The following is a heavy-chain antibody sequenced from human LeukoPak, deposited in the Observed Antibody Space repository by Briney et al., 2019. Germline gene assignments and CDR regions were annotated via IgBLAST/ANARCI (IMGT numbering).Heavy chain of an antibody. CDR3: AREGLVRTPSSAFDI. D-gene: IGHD6-13*01. CDR2: IYYSGST. J-gene: IGHJ3*02. Sequence: PSETLSLTCTVSGGSISSSSYYWGWIRQPPGKGLEWIGSIYYSGSTYYNPSLKSRVTISVDTSKNQFSLKLSSVTAADTAVYYCAREGLVRTPSSAFDIWGQGTMVTVSS. CDR1: GGSISSSSYY. V-gene: IGHV4-39*07.